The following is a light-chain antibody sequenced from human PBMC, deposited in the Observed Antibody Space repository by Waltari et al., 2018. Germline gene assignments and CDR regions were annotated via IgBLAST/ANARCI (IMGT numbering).Light chain of an antibody. Sequence: DIQMTQSPSSLSTSVGDRVTSTCRASQRISSYLNWYQQKPGKAPKLLIYAASSLQSGVPSRFSGSGSGTDFTLTISSLQPEDFATYYCQQSYSTPQTFGQGTKLEIK. CDR3: QQSYSTPQT. J-gene: IGKJ2*01. CDR2: AAS. V-gene: IGKV1-39*01. CDR1: QRISSY.